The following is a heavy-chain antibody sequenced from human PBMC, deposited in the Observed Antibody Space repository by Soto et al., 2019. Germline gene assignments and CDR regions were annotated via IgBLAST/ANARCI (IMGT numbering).Heavy chain of an antibody. CDR2: IYYSGST. Sequence: QVQLQESGPGLVKPSEILSLTYTDSGGSISSYYWSWIRQPPGKGLEWIGYIYYSGSTNYNPSLKSRVTISVDTSKNQFSLKLSSVTAADTAVYYCARHYSSGSSPDYWGQGTLVTVSS. CDR3: ARHYSSGSSPDY. CDR1: GGSISSYY. J-gene: IGHJ4*02. D-gene: IGHD3-10*01. V-gene: IGHV4-59*08.